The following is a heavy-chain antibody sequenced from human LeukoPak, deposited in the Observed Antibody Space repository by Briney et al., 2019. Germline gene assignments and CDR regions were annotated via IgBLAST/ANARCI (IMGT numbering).Heavy chain of an antibody. Sequence: GGSLRLSCAASGFTFSNYAMSWVRQAPGKGLEWVSAIRGSGTETTYADSVKGRFTISRDNSKNTLYLQMNSLRAEDTAVYYCARCEWFSAFDIWGQGTMVTVSS. V-gene: IGHV3-23*01. CDR3: ARCEWFSAFDI. D-gene: IGHD3-3*01. J-gene: IGHJ3*02. CDR2: IRGSGTET. CDR1: GFTFSNYA.